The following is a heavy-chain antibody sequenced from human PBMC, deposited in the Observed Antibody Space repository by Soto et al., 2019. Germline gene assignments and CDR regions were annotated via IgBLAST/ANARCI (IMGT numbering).Heavy chain of an antibody. Sequence: QVQLVQSGAEVKKPGSSVKVSCKASGGTFSIYTISWVRQAPGQGLEWMGGSANSAQKFQGRLTVTADESTSTVSLELSSLTYEDTAVYYCAREGPPDIAWFAPWGQGTLVSVSS. CDR1: GGTFSIYT. J-gene: IGHJ5*02. CDR3: AREGPPDIAWFAP. D-gene: IGHD2-15*01. CDR2: SA. V-gene: IGHV1-69*01.